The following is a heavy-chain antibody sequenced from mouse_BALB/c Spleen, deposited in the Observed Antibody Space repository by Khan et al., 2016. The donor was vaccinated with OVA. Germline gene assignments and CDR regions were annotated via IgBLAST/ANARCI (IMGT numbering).Heavy chain of an antibody. D-gene: IGHD1-1*02. J-gene: IGHJ1*01. CDR1: GFSFSSYT. CDR3: SRDGICDQWYFDV. CDR2: ISSGSTYT. Sequence: EVELVESGGGLVNPGGSLKLSCAASGFSFSSYTMSWVRQTPGKRLEWVGTISSGSTYTYYPDSVKGRFTLSRDNAKNTLYLQMSSLNSEDTDMCDCSRDGICDQWYFDVGGAGTTHTVSS. V-gene: IGHV5-6-4*01.